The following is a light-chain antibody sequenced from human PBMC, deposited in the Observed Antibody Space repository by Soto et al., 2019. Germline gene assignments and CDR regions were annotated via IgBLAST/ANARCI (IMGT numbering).Light chain of an antibody. CDR2: EVN. J-gene: IGLJ1*01. CDR3: ASFRSGTILV. Sequence: QPSSVSWSPGQSVTISCTGPLSDIGDSNFISWYQHSPGKAPRLLIYEVNNRPSGVSKRFSGSKAGNTASLTISGLLDDDEADYFCASFRSGTILVFGSGTKVTAL. V-gene: IGLV2-14*01. CDR1: LSDIGDSNF.